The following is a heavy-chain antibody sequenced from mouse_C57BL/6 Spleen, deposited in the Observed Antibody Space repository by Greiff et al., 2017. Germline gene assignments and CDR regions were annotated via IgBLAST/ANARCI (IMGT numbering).Heavy chain of an antibody. J-gene: IGHJ4*01. D-gene: IGHD1-1*02. V-gene: IGHV2-6*01. CDR1: GFSLTSYG. CDR2: IWGVGST. CDR3: ASDGGGPHGGAMDY. Sequence: VKVIESGPGLVAPSQSLSITCTVSGFSLTSYGVDWVRQSPGKGLEWLGVIWGVGSTNYNSALKSRLSISKDNSKSQVFLKMNSLQTDDTAMYYCASDGGGPHGGAMDYWGQGTSVTVSS.